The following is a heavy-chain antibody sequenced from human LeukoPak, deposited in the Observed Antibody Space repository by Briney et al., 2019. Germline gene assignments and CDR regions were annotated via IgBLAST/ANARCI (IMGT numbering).Heavy chain of an antibody. J-gene: IGHJ4*02. Sequence: SETLSLTCTVSGGSISNYYWSWIRQPPGKGLEWIGYVYYSWSTNYNPSLESRVTISVDTSKNQFSLKLSSVTAADTAVYYCASVVPAANSFRHWGQGTLVTVSS. CDR3: ASVVPAANSFRH. CDR2: VYYSWST. V-gene: IGHV4-59*08. CDR1: GGSISNYY. D-gene: IGHD2-2*01.